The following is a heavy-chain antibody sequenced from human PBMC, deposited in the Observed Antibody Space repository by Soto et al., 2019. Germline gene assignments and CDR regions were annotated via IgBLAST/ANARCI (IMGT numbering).Heavy chain of an antibody. D-gene: IGHD5-12*01. Sequence: PGGSLRLSCAASGFTFSSYAMHWVRQAPGKGLEWVAVISYDGSNKYYADSVKGRFTISRDNSKNTLYLQMNSLRAEDTAVYYCARGRPGWLRLGTPYYFDYWGQGTLVTVSS. CDR1: GFTFSSYA. CDR2: ISYDGSNK. J-gene: IGHJ4*02. V-gene: IGHV3-30-3*01. CDR3: ARGRPGWLRLGTPYYFDY.